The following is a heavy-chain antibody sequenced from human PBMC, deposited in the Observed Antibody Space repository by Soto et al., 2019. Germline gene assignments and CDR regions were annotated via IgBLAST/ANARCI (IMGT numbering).Heavy chain of an antibody. CDR3: ARYDSSGYYWPYYYYGMDV. Sequence: EVQLVESGGGLVKPGGSLRLSCAASGFTFSTYSMNWVRQAPGKGLEWVSSISDSSSYIYYADSVKGRFTISRDNAXNXRXXQMNSLRAEDTAVYYCARYDSSGYYWPYYYYGMDVWGQGTTVTVSS. V-gene: IGHV3-21*01. D-gene: IGHD3-22*01. J-gene: IGHJ6*02. CDR1: GFTFSTYS. CDR2: ISDSSSYI.